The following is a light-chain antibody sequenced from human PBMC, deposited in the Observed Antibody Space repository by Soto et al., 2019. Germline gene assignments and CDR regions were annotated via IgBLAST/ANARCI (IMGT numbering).Light chain of an antibody. Sequence: SVLTQPASVSGSPGQSITISCTGTSSDVGGYNYVSWYQQHPGKAPKLTIYDVSNRPSGVSNRFSGSKSGNTASLTISGLQAEDEADYYCSSYTSSSTLVFGTGTKVTVL. CDR1: SSDVGGYNY. CDR3: SSYTSSSTLV. J-gene: IGLJ1*01. V-gene: IGLV2-14*01. CDR2: DVS.